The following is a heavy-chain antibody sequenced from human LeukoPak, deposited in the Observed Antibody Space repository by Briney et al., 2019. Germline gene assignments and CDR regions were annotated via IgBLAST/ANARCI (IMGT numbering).Heavy chain of an antibody. CDR2: ISGSGGST. J-gene: IGHJ4*02. CDR1: GFTFCSYA. CDR3: AKRGSSGWYVPAGIDY. V-gene: IGHV3-23*01. Sequence: PGGSLRLSCAASGFTFCSYAMSGVRQAPGKGLEWVSAISGSGGSTYYADSVKGRFTISRDNSKNTLYLQMNSLRAEDTAVYYCAKRGSSGWYVPAGIDYWGQGTLVSVSS. D-gene: IGHD6-19*01.